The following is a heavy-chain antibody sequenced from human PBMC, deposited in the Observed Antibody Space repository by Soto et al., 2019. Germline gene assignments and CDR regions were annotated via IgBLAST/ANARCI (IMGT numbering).Heavy chain of an antibody. CDR2: IYYSGAK. V-gene: IGHV4-30-4*01. Sequence: RSEPLSLTCTLSGGSIRDGYHYWSWVRQSPGKGLEWIGHIYYSGAKYLSEALEGRVTMSLDTSKNQFSMHLRSVPAADTATYFCARYRPVGPFSYKGDAGMDVWGQGTTVTVSS. J-gene: IGHJ6*02. CDR3: ARYRPVGPFSYKGDAGMDV. D-gene: IGHD3-3*02. CDR1: GGSIRDGYHY.